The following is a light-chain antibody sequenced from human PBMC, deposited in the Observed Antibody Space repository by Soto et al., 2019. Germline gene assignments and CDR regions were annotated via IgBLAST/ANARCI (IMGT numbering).Light chain of an antibody. Sequence: EVGLTQSPPNLYMSPGERATLSCRASQSVSSSYLAWDQQKRGQARRLLVYGASSRATGIQDSFSGSGSGTDFTLTISRLEAEDGALYYCQLYGFPLPRFGHRAMVDIK. J-gene: IGKJ1*01. CDR3: QLYGFPLPR. CDR2: GAS. V-gene: IGKV3-20*01. CDR1: QSVSSSY.